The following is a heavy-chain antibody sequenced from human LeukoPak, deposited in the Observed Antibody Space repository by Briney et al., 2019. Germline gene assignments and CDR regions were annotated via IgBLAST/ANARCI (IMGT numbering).Heavy chain of an antibody. CDR1: GYTFTGYY. J-gene: IGHJ3*02. V-gene: IGHV1-2*02. Sequence: ASVKVSCKASGYTFTGYYMHWVRQAPGQGLEWMGWINPNSGGTNYAQKFQGRVTMTRDTSISTAYMELSRLRSDDTAVYYCASVAYCGGDYPWGAFDIWGQGTMVTVSS. CDR2: INPNSGGT. CDR3: ASVAYCGGDYPWGAFDI. D-gene: IGHD2-21*02.